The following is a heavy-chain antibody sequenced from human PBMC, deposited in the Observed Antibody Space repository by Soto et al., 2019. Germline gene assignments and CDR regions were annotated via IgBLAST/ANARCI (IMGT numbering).Heavy chain of an antibody. CDR2: INPDGRVT. D-gene: IGHD2-8*01. J-gene: IGHJ2*01. V-gene: IGHV3-74*01. CDR3: LMVRQGAWYFDL. Sequence: EVQLVESGGGLVQPGGSLTLSCAASGFTFSDYWMHWVRQAAGKGVVWVSRINPDGRVTNYVDSVKGRFTISRDNARATLYLQMNRLRPVDTALYYCLMVRQGAWYFDLWGRGTLVTVSS. CDR1: GFTFSDYW.